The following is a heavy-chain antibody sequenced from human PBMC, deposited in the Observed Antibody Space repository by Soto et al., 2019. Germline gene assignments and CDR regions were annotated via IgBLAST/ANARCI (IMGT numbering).Heavy chain of an antibody. CDR2: VSYDGINK. J-gene: IGHJ5*02. CDR1: GFGFDYYG. CDR3: AKYMVRGDPGP. Sequence: PGGSLRLSCAASGFGFDYYGIHWVRQAPGKGLEWVAIVSYDGINKYYADSVRGRFSIFRDNSENTLYLQMNSLRAEDTAVYYGAKYMVRGDPGPWGQGTRVTVSS. D-gene: IGHD3-10*01. V-gene: IGHV3-30*18.